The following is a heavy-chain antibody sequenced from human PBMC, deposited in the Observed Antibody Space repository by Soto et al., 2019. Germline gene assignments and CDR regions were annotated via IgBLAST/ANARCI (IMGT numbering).Heavy chain of an antibody. CDR1: GFTFSSYG. Sequence: LRLSCAASGFTFSSYGMRWVRQAPGKGLEWVAVISYDGSNKYYADSVKGRFTISRDNSKNTLYLQMNSLRAEDTAVYYCAKLYVVVTASQAFDIWGQGTMVT. CDR2: ISYDGSNK. D-gene: IGHD2-21*02. CDR3: AKLYVVVTASQAFDI. J-gene: IGHJ3*02. V-gene: IGHV3-30*18.